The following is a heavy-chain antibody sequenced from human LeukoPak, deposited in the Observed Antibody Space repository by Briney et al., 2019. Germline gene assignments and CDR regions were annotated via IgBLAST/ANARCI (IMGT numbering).Heavy chain of an antibody. D-gene: IGHD1-26*01. CDR3: ASRRWELLDFLY. Sequence: SETLSLTCAVYGGSFSGYYWSWIRQPPGKGLEWIGEINHSGSTNYNPSLKSRVTISVDTSKNQFSLKLSSVTAADTAVYYCASRRWELLDFLYWGQGTLVTVSS. J-gene: IGHJ4*02. V-gene: IGHV4-34*01. CDR1: GGSFSGYY. CDR2: INHSGST.